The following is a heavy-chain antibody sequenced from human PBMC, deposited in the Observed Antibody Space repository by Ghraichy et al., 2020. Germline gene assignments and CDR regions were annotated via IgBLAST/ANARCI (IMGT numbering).Heavy chain of an antibody. CDR3: ARASASDDCWRGGTGVDD. CDR1: GFSFSNYY. J-gene: IGHJ4*02. V-gene: IGHV3-7*03. CDR2: INQDGSKK. D-gene: IGHD3-3*01. Sequence: GGSLRLSCAASGFSFSNYYITWVRQAPGKGPEWVANINQDGSKKYYVGSVKGRFTISRDNAKNSLFLQMSSLSAEDTAVYYCARASASDDCWRGGTGVDDWGQGALVTVSS.